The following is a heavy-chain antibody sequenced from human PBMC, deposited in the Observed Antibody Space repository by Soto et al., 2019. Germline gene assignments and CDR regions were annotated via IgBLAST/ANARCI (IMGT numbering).Heavy chain of an antibody. CDR2: INHSGST. D-gene: IGHD6-19*01. CDR1: GGSFSGYY. CDR3: ARGAGADFDY. Sequence: QVQLQQWGAGLLKPSETLSLTCAVYGGSFSGYYWSWIRQPPGKGLEWIGEINHSGSTNYNPSLKSRVTTSVDTSKNQFSLKLSSVTAADTAVYYCARGAGADFDYWGQGTLVTVSS. V-gene: IGHV4-34*01. J-gene: IGHJ4*02.